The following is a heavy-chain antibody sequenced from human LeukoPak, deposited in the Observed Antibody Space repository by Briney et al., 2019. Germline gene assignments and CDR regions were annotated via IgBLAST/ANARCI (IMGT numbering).Heavy chain of an antibody. D-gene: IGHD3-16*02. CDR2: INPNSGGT. V-gene: IGHV1-2*02. Sequence: GASVKVSCKASGYTFTGYYMHWVRQAPGQGLEWMGWINPNSGGTNYAQKFQGRVTMTRDTSISTAYMELSSLRSEDAAVYYCARDRIDFFDYWGQGTLVTVSS. J-gene: IGHJ4*02. CDR3: ARDRIDFFDY. CDR1: GYTFTGYY.